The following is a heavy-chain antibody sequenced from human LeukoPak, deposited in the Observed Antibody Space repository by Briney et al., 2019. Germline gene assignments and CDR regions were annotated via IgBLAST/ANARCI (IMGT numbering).Heavy chain of an antibody. CDR3: ARSLSSSWHYFDF. J-gene: IGHJ4*02. D-gene: IGHD6-13*01. Sequence: GGSLRLSCAASGFTFSSYGMHWVRQAPGKGLEWVAVISYDGSNKYYADSVKGRFTISRDNSKNTLYLQMNGLRAEDTAVYYCARSLSSSWHYFDFWGQGTLVTVSS. CDR2: ISYDGSNK. V-gene: IGHV3-30*03. CDR1: GFTFSSYG.